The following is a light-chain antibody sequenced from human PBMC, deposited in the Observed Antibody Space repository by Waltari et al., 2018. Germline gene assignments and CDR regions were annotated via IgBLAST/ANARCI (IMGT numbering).Light chain of an antibody. J-gene: IGKJ1*01. CDR1: QSVSYSSNNKNY. Sequence: DIVMTQSPDSLAVSLGEWATINCKSSQSVSYSSNNKNYLAWYQQKPGQPPKLLIYWASTRESGVPDRFSGSGSGTDFTLTISSLQAEDVAVYYCQQYYSTPWTFGQGTKVEIK. V-gene: IGKV4-1*01. CDR2: WAS. CDR3: QQYYSTPWT.